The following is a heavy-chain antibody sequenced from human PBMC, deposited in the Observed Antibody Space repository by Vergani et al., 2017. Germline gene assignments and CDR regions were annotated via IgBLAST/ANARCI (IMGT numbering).Heavy chain of an antibody. CDR1: GGSITSGSFY. J-gene: IGHJ5*02. CDR2: SHSSGTT. D-gene: IGHD3-10*01. Sequence: QVQLHESGPGLVKPSQTLSLTCTVSGGSITSGSFYWRWIRQPAGKGLEWIGRSHSSGTTNYNPSLKSRVTLSVDTSKNQLSLRMTSVTAADTAVYYCARDSWTSELRGVYWFDTWGQGTLVSVSS. V-gene: IGHV4-61*02. CDR3: ARDSWTSELRGVYWFDT.